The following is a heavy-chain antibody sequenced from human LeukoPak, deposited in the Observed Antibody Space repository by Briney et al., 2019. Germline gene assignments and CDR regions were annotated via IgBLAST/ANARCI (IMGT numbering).Heavy chain of an antibody. Sequence: PSETLSLTCAISGASISSTNWWIWVRQPPGKGLEWIGEMHHSGRTNYNPSLKSRVTISVDTSKNQFSLKLSSVTAADTAVYYCARVRRYYSNSPHYYGMDVWGQGTTVTVSS. D-gene: IGHD3-10*01. CDR3: ARVRRYYSNSPHYYGMDV. CDR2: MHHSGRT. V-gene: IGHV4-4*02. J-gene: IGHJ6*02. CDR1: GASISSTNW.